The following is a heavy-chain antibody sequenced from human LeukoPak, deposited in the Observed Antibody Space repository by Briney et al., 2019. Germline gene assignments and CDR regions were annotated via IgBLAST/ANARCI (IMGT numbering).Heavy chain of an antibody. Sequence: SETLSLTCTVSGGFISSGGYYWSWIRQHPGKGLEWIGYIYYTGSTYYNPSLKSRASISVDTSNNQFSLKLSSVSAADTAVYYCASHCSGGTCYRYYFDNWGQGPLVTVSS. CDR1: GGFISSGGYY. D-gene: IGHD2-15*01. V-gene: IGHV4-31*03. CDR2: IYYTGST. CDR3: ASHCSGGTCYRYYFDN. J-gene: IGHJ4*02.